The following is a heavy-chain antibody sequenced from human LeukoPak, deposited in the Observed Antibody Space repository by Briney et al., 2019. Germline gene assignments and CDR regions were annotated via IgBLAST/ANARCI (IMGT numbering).Heavy chain of an antibody. J-gene: IGHJ4*02. CDR1: GGSISSYY. CDR3: AARVVGATTIDY. V-gene: IGHV4-59*08. Sequence: SETLSLTCTVSGGSISSYYWSWIRQPPGKGLEWIGYIYYSGSTNYNPSLKGRVTISVDTSKNQFSLKLSSVTAADTAVYYCAARVVGATTIDYWGQGTLVTVSS. D-gene: IGHD1-26*01. CDR2: IYYSGST.